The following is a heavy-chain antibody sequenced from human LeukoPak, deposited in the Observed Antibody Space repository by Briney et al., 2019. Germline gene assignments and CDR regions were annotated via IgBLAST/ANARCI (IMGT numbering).Heavy chain of an antibody. V-gene: IGHV1-18*01. CDR2: INSYNGNT. J-gene: IGHJ4*02. Sequence: ASVKVSCKAPGYTFTSYGINWVRQAPGQGLEWMGWINSYNGNTNYAQKLQGRVTMTTDTSTSTAYMELRSLRSDDTAVYYCARDPYYYDSSGYYHLNYYFDYWGQGTLVTVSS. CDR1: GYTFTSYG. D-gene: IGHD3-22*01. CDR3: ARDPYYYDSSGYYHLNYYFDY.